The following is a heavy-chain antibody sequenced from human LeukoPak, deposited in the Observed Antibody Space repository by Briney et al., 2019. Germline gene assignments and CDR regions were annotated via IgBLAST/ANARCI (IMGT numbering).Heavy chain of an antibody. Sequence: PGGSLRLSCTASGFTFSGFSMPWVRQAPGKGLEWLSYISTSSRSTYYADSVKGRFTISRDNAKNTLFLDMHSLRPGDSAVDYCARSAVQGVACDYWGQGTLLTVSS. CDR3: ARSAVQGVACDY. CDR1: GFTFSGFS. CDR2: ISTSSRST. J-gene: IGHJ4*02. D-gene: IGHD3-10*01. V-gene: IGHV3-48*01.